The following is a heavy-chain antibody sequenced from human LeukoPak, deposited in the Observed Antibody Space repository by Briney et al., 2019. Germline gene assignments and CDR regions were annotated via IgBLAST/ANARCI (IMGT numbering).Heavy chain of an antibody. V-gene: IGHV1-2*02. CDR3: ARYHGSGSYKYYYYYYMDV. CDR1: GYTFTGYY. J-gene: IGHJ6*03. Sequence: ASVKVSCKASGYTFTGYYMHWVRQAPGQGLEWMGWINPNSGGTNYAQKFQGRVTMTRDTSISTAYMELSRLRSDDTAVYYCARYHGSGSYKYYYYYYMDVWGKGTTVTVSS. CDR2: INPNSGGT. D-gene: IGHD3-10*01.